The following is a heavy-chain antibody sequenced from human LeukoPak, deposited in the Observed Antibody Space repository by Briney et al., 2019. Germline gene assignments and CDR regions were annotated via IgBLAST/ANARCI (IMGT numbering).Heavy chain of an antibody. V-gene: IGHV1-8*01. CDR1: GYTFTSYD. Sequence: ASVKVSCKASGYTFTSYDINWVRQVTGQGLEWMGWMNPNSGNTGYAQKFQGRVTMTRNTSISTAYMELSSLRSEDTAVYYCARDRIRWANYYDSSGYPIDYWGQGTLVTVSS. CDR3: ARDRIRWANYYDSSGYPIDY. CDR2: MNPNSGNT. J-gene: IGHJ4*02. D-gene: IGHD3-22*01.